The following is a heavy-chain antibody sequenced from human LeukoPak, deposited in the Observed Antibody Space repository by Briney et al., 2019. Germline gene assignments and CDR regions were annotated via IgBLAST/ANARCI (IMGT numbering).Heavy chain of an antibody. J-gene: IGHJ4*02. V-gene: IGHV3-30*02. CDR2: TRYDESTK. CDR1: GSTINNYG. D-gene: IGHD1-7*01. Sequence: GGSLRLSCAASGSTINNYGMHWVRQAPGKGLEWVAFTRYDESTKYYADSVEGRFTISRDNSQNTLNLQMNSLRTEDTAVYYCARARTKGGIRDYWGQGTLVTVSS. CDR3: ARARTKGGIRDY.